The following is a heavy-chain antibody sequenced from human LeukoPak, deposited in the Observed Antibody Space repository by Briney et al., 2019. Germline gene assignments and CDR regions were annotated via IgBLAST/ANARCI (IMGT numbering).Heavy chain of an antibody. D-gene: IGHD4-23*01. V-gene: IGHV1-2*02. CDR2: INPNSGGT. Sequence: EASVKVSCKASGYTFTGYYMHWVRQAPGQGLEWMGWINPNSGGTNYAQKFQGRVTMTRDTSISTAYMELSRLRSDDTAVYYCARDYLATVVTGEYYYYYMDVWGKGTTVTVSS. J-gene: IGHJ6*03. CDR1: GYTFTGYY. CDR3: ARDYLATVVTGEYYYYYMDV.